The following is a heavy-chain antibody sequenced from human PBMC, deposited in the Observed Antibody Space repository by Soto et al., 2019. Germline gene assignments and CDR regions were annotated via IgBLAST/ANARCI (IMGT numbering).Heavy chain of an antibody. CDR1: GGSFSNFG. V-gene: IGHV1-69*13. CDR2: IVPVFGRP. J-gene: IGHJ4*02. Sequence: SVKVSCKASGGSFSNFGISWVRQAPGQGLEWMGGIVPVFGRPNYAQRFRGRLTITADDSTSTDYMELISLRSDDTAVYYCAREGSGYNFWSQGTQVTVSS. D-gene: IGHD5-12*01. CDR3: AREGSGYNF.